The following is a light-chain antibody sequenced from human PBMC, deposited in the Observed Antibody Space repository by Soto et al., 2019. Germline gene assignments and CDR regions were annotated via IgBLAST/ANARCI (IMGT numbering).Light chain of an antibody. Sequence: EIVMTQSPATLSVSPGERAILSCRASQSVRNSYLGWYQQKPGQPPRLLIYGASTRATGISVRFSGSGSGTWFTLTIISLQSEDFAVYYCRQYSKWPLTFGGGTQVEIK. CDR3: RQYSKWPLT. CDR2: GAS. CDR1: QSVRNSY. J-gene: IGKJ4*01. V-gene: IGKV3-15*01.